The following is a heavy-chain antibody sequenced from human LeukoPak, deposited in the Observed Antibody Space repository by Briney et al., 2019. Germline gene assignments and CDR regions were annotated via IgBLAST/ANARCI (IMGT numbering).Heavy chain of an antibody. Sequence: APVKVSCKASGYTFTGYYMHWVRQAPGQGLEWMGWINPNSGGTNYAQKFQGWVTMTRGTSTSTVYMELSSLRSEDTAVYYCARGGSYYYDSSGYSAPVAPGWFDPWGQGTLVTVSS. V-gene: IGHV1-2*04. J-gene: IGHJ5*02. CDR2: INPNSGGT. CDR3: ARGGSYYYDSSGYSAPVAPGWFDP. CDR1: GYTFTGYY. D-gene: IGHD3-22*01.